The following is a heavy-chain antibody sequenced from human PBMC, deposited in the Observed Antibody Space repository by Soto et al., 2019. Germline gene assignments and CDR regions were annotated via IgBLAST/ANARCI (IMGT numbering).Heavy chain of an antibody. CDR3: ARDLAAGTCDY. V-gene: IGHV1-18*01. CDR2: ISAYNGNT. D-gene: IGHD6-13*01. CDR1: GYTFTSYA. Sequence: QVQLVQSGAEVRKPGASVKVSCKASGYTFTSYAISWVRQAPGQGLEWMGWISAYNGNTNYAQKLKGRVTRTPDTDTSTAYMELRSLRSDDTAVYYCARDLAAGTCDYWGQGTLVTVSS. J-gene: IGHJ4*02.